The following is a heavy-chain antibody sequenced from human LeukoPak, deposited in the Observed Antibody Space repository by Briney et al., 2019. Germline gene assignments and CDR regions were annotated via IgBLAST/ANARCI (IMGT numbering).Heavy chain of an antibody. CDR3: ARMATGAAGGALDV. CDR2: ISGDGGTI. J-gene: IGHJ6*02. D-gene: IGHD1-1*01. V-gene: IGHV3-64*02. Sequence: PGGSLGLSCAASGFTLRPYAMHWVRQAPGKGLEYVASISGDGGTISYPDSVKGRFAISRDNSKNTVYLQMGRLRTEDMGVYYCARMATGAAGGALDVWGQGTTVIVS. CDR1: GFTLRPYA.